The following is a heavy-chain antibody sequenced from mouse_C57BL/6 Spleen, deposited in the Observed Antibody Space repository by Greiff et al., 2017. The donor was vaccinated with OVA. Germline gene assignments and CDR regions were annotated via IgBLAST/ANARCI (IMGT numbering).Heavy chain of an antibody. Sequence: QVQLKESGPGLVQPSQSLSITCTVSGFSLTSYGVHWVRQSPGKGLEWLGVIWSGGSTDYNAAFISRLSISKDNSKSQVFFKMNSLQADDTAIYYCARERITTVGGYFDVWGTGTTVTVSS. CDR3: ARERITTVGGYFDV. J-gene: IGHJ1*03. CDR2: IWSGGST. D-gene: IGHD1-1*01. CDR1: GFSLTSYG. V-gene: IGHV2-2*01.